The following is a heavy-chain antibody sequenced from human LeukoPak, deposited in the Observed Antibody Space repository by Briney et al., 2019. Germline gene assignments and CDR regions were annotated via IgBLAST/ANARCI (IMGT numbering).Heavy chain of an antibody. V-gene: IGHV4-34*01. CDR3: ARRETYYYDSSGYHTTYYFDY. CDR1: GGSFSGYY. Sequence: SETLSLTCAVYGGSFSGYYWSWIRQPPGKGLEWIGEINHSGSTNYNPSLKSRVTISVDTSKNQFSLKLSSVTAADTAVYYCARRETYYYDSSGYHTTYYFDYWGQGTLVTVSS. CDR2: INHSGST. D-gene: IGHD3-22*01. J-gene: IGHJ4*02.